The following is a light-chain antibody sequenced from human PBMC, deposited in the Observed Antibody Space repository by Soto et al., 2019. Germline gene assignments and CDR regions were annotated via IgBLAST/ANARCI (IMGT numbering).Light chain of an antibody. CDR3: QQYGSSRT. CDR1: QGVSRK. V-gene: IGKV3-15*01. CDR2: GAS. Sequence: DIVMTQSPATLSAAPVERVTFSCRASQGVSRKLAWYQHKPGQAPRLLISGASTGATGIPARFSGSGSGTDFTLTISRLEPEDFAVYYCQQYGSSRTFGQGTKVDI. J-gene: IGKJ1*01.